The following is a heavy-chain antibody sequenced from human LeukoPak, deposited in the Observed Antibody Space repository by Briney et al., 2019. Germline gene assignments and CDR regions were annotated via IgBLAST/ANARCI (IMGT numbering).Heavy chain of an antibody. Sequence: PGRSLRLSCAASGFTFSSFAIHWVRQAPGKGLEWVAVISYDGSDEYYADSVRGRFTISRDNSKNSLYLQMNSLRVEDTAVYYCAREDQLDYWGQGTLVTVSS. D-gene: IGHD2-2*01. CDR1: GFTFSSFA. J-gene: IGHJ4*02. CDR3: AREDQLDY. V-gene: IGHV3-30-3*01. CDR2: ISYDGSDE.